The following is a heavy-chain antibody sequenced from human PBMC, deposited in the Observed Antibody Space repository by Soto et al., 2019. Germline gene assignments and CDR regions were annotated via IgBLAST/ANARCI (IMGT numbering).Heavy chain of an antibody. Sequence: QVQLVESGGGVVQPGRSLRLSCAASGFIFTTYGLHWVRQAPGKGLEWVAVIWYDGSNQYYADSVKGRFTISRENSQNILYLEMNSVRVEDTAVYYCVKDHFGGDCYSDTYFDYWGQGTLGTVSS. J-gene: IGHJ4*02. D-gene: IGHD2-21*02. CDR1: GFIFTTYG. CDR2: IWYDGSNQ. CDR3: VKDHFGGDCYSDTYFDY. V-gene: IGHV3-33*06.